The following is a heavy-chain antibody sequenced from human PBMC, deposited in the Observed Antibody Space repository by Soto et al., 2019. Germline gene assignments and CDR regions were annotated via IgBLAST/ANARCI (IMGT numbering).Heavy chain of an antibody. CDR1: GGSFSGYI. D-gene: IGHD3-10*01. J-gene: IGHJ6*02. CDR3: ARGSITMVRGVITYYYYYYGMDV. V-gene: IGHV4-34*01. Sequence: SETLSLTCDVYGGSFSGYIWTWIRQTPGKGLQWIGQINHSGSANYNPSLKSRVTISVHTSNSQFSLELSSVTAADTAVYYCARGSITMVRGVITYYYYYYGMDVWGQGTTVTVSS. CDR2: INHSGSA.